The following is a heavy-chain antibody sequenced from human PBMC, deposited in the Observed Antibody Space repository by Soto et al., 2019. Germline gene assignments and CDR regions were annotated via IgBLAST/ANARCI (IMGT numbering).Heavy chain of an antibody. CDR2: INHSGST. V-gene: IGHV4-34*01. CDR1: GGSFSGYY. CDR3: ARGYYGSGSWGDYYYYYMDV. Sequence: SETLSLTCAVYGGSFSGYYWSWIRQPPGKGLEWIGEINHSGSTNYNPSLKSRVTISVDTSKNQFSLKLSSVTAADTAVYYCARGYYGSGSWGDYYYYYMDVWGKGTTVTVSS. D-gene: IGHD3-10*01. J-gene: IGHJ6*03.